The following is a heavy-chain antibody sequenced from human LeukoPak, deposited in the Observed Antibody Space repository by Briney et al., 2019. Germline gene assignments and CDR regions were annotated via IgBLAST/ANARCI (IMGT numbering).Heavy chain of an antibody. CDR2: IIPIFGTA. J-gene: IGHJ5*02. D-gene: IGHD3-22*01. CDR1: GGTFSSYA. V-gene: IGHV1-69*13. Sequence: SVKVSCKASGGTFSSYAISRVRQAPGQGLEWMGGIIPIFGTANYAQKFQGRVTITADESTSTAYMELSSLRSEDTAVYYCARGTDSSGYYSNWFDPWGQGTLVTVSS. CDR3: ARGTDSSGYYSNWFDP.